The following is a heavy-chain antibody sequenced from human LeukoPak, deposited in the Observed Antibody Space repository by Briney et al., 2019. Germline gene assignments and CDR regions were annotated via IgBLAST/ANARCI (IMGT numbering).Heavy chain of an antibody. CDR3: ARDCRFTDYGSGNSDYFDY. V-gene: IGHV3-11*06. Sequence: GGSLRLSCAASGFTFSDYYMSWIRQAPGKGLEWVSYINSSSSYTNYADSVKGRFTISRDNAKNSLYLQMNSLRAEDTAVYYCARDCRFTDYGSGNSDYFDYWGQGTLVTVSS. J-gene: IGHJ4*02. D-gene: IGHD3-10*01. CDR1: GFTFSDYY. CDR2: INSSSSYT.